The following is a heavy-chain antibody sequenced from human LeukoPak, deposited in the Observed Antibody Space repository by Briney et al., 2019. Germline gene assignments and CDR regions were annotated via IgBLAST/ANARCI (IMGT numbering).Heavy chain of an antibody. CDR2: IWYDGHNK. Sequence: GGSLRLSCVASGFSFSKYGMHWVRQAPGKGLQWLAIIWYDGHNKYYADSVKGRFTISRDNSKNTLFLEMNDLKAEDTAVYYCAREWGLITVAGGPGYWGQGTLVTVSS. CDR3: AREWGLITVAGGPGY. V-gene: IGHV3-33*01. CDR1: GFSFSKYG. J-gene: IGHJ4*02. D-gene: IGHD3-10*01.